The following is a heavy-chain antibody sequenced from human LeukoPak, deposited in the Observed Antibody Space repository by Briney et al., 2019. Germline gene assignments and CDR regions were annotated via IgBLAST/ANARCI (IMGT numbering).Heavy chain of an antibody. D-gene: IGHD3-22*01. CDR1: GGSISSGGYY. CDR2: IYYSGST. CDR3: AGDRPMTYYYYGMDV. J-gene: IGHJ6*02. V-gene: IGHV4-31*03. Sequence: PSQTLSLTCTVSGGSISSGGYYWSWIPHHPGKGLEGIGNIYYSGSTYYNPSLKSRVTISVDTSKNQFSLKLSSVTAADTAVYYCAGDRPMTYYYYGMDVWGQGTTVTVSS.